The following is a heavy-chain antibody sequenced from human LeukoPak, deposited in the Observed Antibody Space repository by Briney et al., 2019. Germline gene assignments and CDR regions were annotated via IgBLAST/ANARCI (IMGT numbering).Heavy chain of an antibody. J-gene: IGHJ6*03. D-gene: IGHD1-7*01. CDR3: ASQLELRYYYYMDV. V-gene: IGHV3-23*01. CDR1: TFTFSNYG. CDR2: IVGSGDGT. Sequence: GGSLRLSCAGSTFTFSNYGMNWVRQAPGKGLEWVSGIVGSGDGTYYADSVKGRFTISRDNSKNTQYLQMNSLRAEDTALYYCASQLELRYYYYMDVWGKGTTVTVSS.